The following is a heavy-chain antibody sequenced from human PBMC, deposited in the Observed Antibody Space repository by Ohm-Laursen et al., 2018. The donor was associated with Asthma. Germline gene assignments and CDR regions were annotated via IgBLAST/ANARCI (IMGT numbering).Heavy chain of an antibody. V-gene: IGHV4-31*03. CDR3: ARDGRLRGSFDY. J-gene: IGHJ4*02. CDR2: IHYSGST. Sequence: SETLSLTCTVSGCSVSRGSYYWSWLRQHPGRGLEWIGNIHYSGSTIYNPSLESRLTISVDTSKNQFSLNLSSVTAADTALYYCARDGRLRGSFDYWGQGTLVTVSS. D-gene: IGHD3-10*01. CDR1: GCSVSRGSYY.